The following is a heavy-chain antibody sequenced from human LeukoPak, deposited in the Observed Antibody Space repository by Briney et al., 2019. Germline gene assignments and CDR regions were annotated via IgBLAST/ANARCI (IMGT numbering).Heavy chain of an antibody. CDR1: GFSFSSYW. CDR3: AKAKSYYSNYDY. D-gene: IGHD4-11*01. J-gene: IGHJ4*02. Sequence: GGSLRLSCAVSGFSFSSYWMSWVRQAPGKGLEWVANIRGDGGSKYYMDSVKGRFTISRDNTKNSLYLQMNSLRVEDTAVYYCAKAKSYYSNYDYWGQGTLVTVSS. CDR2: IRGDGGSK. V-gene: IGHV3-7*03.